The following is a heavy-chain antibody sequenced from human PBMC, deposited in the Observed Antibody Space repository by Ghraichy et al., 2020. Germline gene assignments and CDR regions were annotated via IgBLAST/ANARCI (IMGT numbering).Heavy chain of an antibody. J-gene: IGHJ6*02. V-gene: IGHV3-30*18. D-gene: IGHD2-2*01. CDR2: ISYDGSNK. Sequence: GGSLRLSCAASGFTFSSYGMHWVRQAPGKGLEWVAVISYDGSNKYYADSVKGRFTISRDNSKNTLYLQMNSLRAEDTAVYYCAKMRLPLIRESYCSSTSCSDPSYYYYYGMDVWGQGTTVTVSS. CDR1: GFTFSSYG. CDR3: AKMRLPLIRESYCSSTSCSDPSYYYYYGMDV.